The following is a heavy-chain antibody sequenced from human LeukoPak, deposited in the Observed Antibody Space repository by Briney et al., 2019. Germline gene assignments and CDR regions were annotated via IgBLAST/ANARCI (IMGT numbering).Heavy chain of an antibody. CDR2: IIPIFGTA. D-gene: IGHD5-18*01. Sequence: SVKASCTASGGTFSSYAISWVRQAPGQGLEWMGGIIPIFGTANYAQKFQGRVTMTTDTSTSTAYMELRSLRSDDTAVYYCARGLYSYGPTAYFDYWGQGTLVTVSS. CDR1: GGTFSSYA. V-gene: IGHV1-69*05. CDR3: ARGLYSYGPTAYFDY. J-gene: IGHJ4*02.